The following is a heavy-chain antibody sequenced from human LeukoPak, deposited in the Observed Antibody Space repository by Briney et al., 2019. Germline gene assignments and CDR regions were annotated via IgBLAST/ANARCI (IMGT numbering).Heavy chain of an antibody. J-gene: IGHJ4*02. CDR2: ISSSSSYT. CDR3: ARDRDELDRFDY. V-gene: IGHV3-11*05. CDR1: GFTFSDYY. D-gene: IGHD3/OR15-3a*01. Sequence: GRSLRLSCAASGFTFSDYYMSWIRQAPGKGLEWVSYISSSSSYTNYADSVKGRFTISRDNAKNSLYLQMNSLRAEETAVYYCARDRDELDRFDYWGQGTLVTVSS.